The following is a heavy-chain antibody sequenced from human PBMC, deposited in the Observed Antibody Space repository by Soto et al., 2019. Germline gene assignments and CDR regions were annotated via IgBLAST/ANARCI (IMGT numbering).Heavy chain of an antibody. V-gene: IGHV5-51*03. CDR1: GCTFTNYC. CDR2: IYPGDSDT. Sequence: GECLKIYYSRSGCTFTNYCIGWVLQMPGKGLEWMGIIYPGDSDTKYNPSFQGQVTISADKSITTTYLRWTSLKASDTAIYYCAASIFYYGMDVWGQGTTVPVSS. CDR3: AASIFYYGMDV. J-gene: IGHJ6*02.